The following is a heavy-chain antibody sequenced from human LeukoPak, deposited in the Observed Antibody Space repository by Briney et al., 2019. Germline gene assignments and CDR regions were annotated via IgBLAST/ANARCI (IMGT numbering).Heavy chain of an antibody. J-gene: IGHJ4*02. V-gene: IGHV1-69*05. Sequence: ASVKVSCKASGGTFSSYAISWVRQAPGQGLEWMGGIIPIFGTANCAQKFQGRVTITTDESTSTAYMELSSLRSEDTAVYYCARDRGSGSYYGDYWGQGTLVTVSS. CDR1: GGTFSSYA. D-gene: IGHD1-26*01. CDR2: IIPIFGTA. CDR3: ARDRGSGSYYGDY.